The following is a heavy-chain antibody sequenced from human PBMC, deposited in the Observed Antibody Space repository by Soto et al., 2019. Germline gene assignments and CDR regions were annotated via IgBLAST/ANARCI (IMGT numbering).Heavy chain of an antibody. CDR1: GFTFSSYG. CDR2: IWYDGSNK. V-gene: IGHV3-33*01. D-gene: IGHD3-22*01. CDR3: AREVHSGYFYYYYGMDV. J-gene: IGHJ6*02. Sequence: QVQLVESGGGVVQPGRSLRLSCAASGFTFSSYGMHWVRQAPGKGLEWVAVIWYDGSNKYYADSVKGRFTISRDNSKNTLYLQMNSLRAEDTAVYYCAREVHSGYFYYYYGMDVWGQGTTVTVSS.